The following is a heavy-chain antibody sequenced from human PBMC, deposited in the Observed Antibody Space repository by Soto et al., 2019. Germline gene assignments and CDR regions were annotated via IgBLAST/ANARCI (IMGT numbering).Heavy chain of an antibody. D-gene: IGHD5-12*01. CDR3: ASYASIVATITYGEYFDY. CDR2: IYYSGST. J-gene: IGHJ4*02. Sequence: KLSETLSLTCTVSGGSISSGDYYWSWIRQPPGKGLEWIGYIYYSGSTYYNPSLKSRVTISVDTSKNQFSLKLSSVTAADTAVYYCASYASIVATITYGEYFDYWGQGTLVTVSS. V-gene: IGHV4-30-4*01. CDR1: GGSISSGDYY.